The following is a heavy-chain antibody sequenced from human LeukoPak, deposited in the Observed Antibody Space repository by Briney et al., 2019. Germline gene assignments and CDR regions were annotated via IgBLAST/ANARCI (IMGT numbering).Heavy chain of an antibody. CDR3: VRESEYYFDHSASFDY. J-gene: IGHJ4*02. V-gene: IGHV3-30-3*01. CDR2: MSSDGNAM. D-gene: IGHD3-22*01. Sequence: GGSLRLSCAASGFTFTAYLIHWVRQAPGKGLEWVAVMSSDGNAMFYADSVKGRFTISRDNSKNTLYLQMHSLRAEDTAVYYCVRESEYYFDHSASFDYWGQGTLVTVSS. CDR1: GFTFTAYL.